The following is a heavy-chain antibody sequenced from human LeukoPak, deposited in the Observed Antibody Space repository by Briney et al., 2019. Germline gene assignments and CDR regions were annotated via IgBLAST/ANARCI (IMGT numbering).Heavy chain of an antibody. CDR3: PTRLQDVC. V-gene: IGHV3-15*01. Sequence: GGTLRLSCVGSGFTFSDAWISWVRQAPGKGVEWVGRIKSKIDGETIDYAAPVKGRFTISRDDSRNTLYLQMNSLKTEDTAVYYCPTRLQDVCWGQGTLVTVS. J-gene: IGHJ4*02. CDR2: IKSKIDGETI. D-gene: IGHD6-25*01. CDR1: GFTFSDAW.